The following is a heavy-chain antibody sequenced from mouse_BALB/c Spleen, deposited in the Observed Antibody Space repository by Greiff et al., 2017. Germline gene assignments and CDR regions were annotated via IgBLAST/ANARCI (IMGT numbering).Heavy chain of an antibody. D-gene: IGHD1-1*01. V-gene: IGHV6-6*02. CDR2: IRLKSNNYAT. Sequence: EVKVEESGGGLVQPGGSMKLSCVASGFTFSNYWMNWVRQSPEKGLEWVAEIRLKSNNYATHYAESVKGRFTISRDDSKSSVYLQMNNLRAEDTGIYYCTRPLYYYGSSEGFAYWGQGTLVTVSA. J-gene: IGHJ3*01. CDR3: TRPLYYYGSSEGFAY. CDR1: GFTFSNYW.